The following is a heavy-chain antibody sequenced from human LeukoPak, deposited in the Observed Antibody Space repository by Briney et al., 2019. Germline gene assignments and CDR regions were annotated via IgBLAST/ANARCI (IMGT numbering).Heavy chain of an antibody. J-gene: IGHJ6*02. Sequence: GAPLQISCKGSGSIFTSYWIGGGRRLPGKGREGLGIIYPGDSDTKYSPSFQGQVTISADKSISTAYLQLSSLKASDTAMYYCARLKGSVTLSGMDVWGQGTTVTVSS. V-gene: IGHV5-51*01. CDR3: ARLKGSVTLSGMDV. CDR1: GSIFTSYW. CDR2: IYPGDSDT. D-gene: IGHD4-11*01.